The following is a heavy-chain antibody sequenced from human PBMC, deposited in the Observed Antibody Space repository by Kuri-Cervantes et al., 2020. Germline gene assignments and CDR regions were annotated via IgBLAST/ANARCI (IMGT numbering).Heavy chain of an antibody. Sequence: APVKVSCKVSGYTLTELSMHWVRQAPGKGLEWMGGFDPEDGETIYAQKFQGRVTMTEDTSTDTAYMELSSLRSEDTAVYYCATALRFLEWLLWDWGQGTLVTVSS. CDR1: GYTLTELS. CDR3: ATALRFLEWLLWD. D-gene: IGHD3-3*01. V-gene: IGHV1-24*01. CDR2: FDPEDGET. J-gene: IGHJ4*02.